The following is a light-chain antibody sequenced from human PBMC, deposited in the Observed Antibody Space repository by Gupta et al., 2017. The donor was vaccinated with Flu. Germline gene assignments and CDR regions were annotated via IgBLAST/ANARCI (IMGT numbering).Light chain of an antibody. CDR2: GAS. Sequence: EIVMTQSPATLSVSPGERATLYCRASQSVSSNLAWYQQKPGQAPRLLIYGASTRANGLPARFSSSASATEFTLTISIRHSEDFTVYCCQQDNNWALVFGHGTNVDIK. V-gene: IGKV3-15*01. J-gene: IGKJ3*01. CDR3: QQDNNWALV. CDR1: QSVSSN.